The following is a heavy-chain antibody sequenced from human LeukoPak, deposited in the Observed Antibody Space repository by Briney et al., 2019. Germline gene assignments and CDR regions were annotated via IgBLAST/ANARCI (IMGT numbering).Heavy chain of an antibody. CDR1: GFTFNSYW. CDR3: ARDGDYDWNYGSGFDY. CDR2: IKQDGNKK. Sequence: PGGSLRLSCAASGFTFNSYWMAWVRQAPGKGLEWVANIKQDGNKKYYVDSVKGRFTISRDNAKNSLYLQMNSLRVEDTAVYYCARDGDYDWNYGSGFDYWGQGTLVTVSS. D-gene: IGHD1-7*01. J-gene: IGHJ4*02. V-gene: IGHV3-7*01.